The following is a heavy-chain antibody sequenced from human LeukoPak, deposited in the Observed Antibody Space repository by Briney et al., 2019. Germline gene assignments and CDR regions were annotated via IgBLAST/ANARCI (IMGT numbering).Heavy chain of an antibody. D-gene: IGHD6-13*01. J-gene: IGHJ4*02. CDR3: AKERGAAGVPLFDS. Sequence: GGSLRLSCAASGFTFSSYAMSWVRQSPGKGLEWVSGISSVDDSTYYGDAVRGRFTISRDTSKNTLYLQMSSLRAEDTAIYYCAKERGAAGVPLFDSWGQGTLVTVSS. CDR2: ISSVDDST. V-gene: IGHV3-23*01. CDR1: GFTFSSYA.